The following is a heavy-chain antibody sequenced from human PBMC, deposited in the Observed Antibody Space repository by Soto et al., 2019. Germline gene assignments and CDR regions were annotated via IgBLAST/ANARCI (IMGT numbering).Heavy chain of an antibody. J-gene: IGHJ4*02. D-gene: IGHD2-15*01. Sequence: PSETLSLTCSVSGGSISNYYWSWIRQSAGKGLEWIGRIYPGGSANYNRSLKSRVTMSVDTSKNQFSLRLTSVTAADTAVYYCARASVGPPGGVSWIMPFDFWGQGTRVT. CDR1: GGSISNYY. CDR2: IYPGGSA. V-gene: IGHV4-4*07. CDR3: ARASVGPPGGVSWIMPFDF.